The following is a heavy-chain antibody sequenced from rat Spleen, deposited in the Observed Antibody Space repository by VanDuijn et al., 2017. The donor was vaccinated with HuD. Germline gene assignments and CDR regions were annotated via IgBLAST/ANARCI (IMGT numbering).Heavy chain of an antibody. CDR1: GFTFSDYY. V-gene: IGHV5-22*01. CDR2: ISYEGSST. D-gene: IGHD1-4*01. CDR3: ATLRVYPDY. Sequence: EVQLAESGGGLVQPGGSLKLSCAASGFTFSDYYMAWVRQAPTKGLEWVASISYEGSSTYYGDSVKGRFTISRDNAKNTQYLQMDSLRSEDTATYYCATLRVYPDYWGQGVMVTVSS. J-gene: IGHJ2*01.